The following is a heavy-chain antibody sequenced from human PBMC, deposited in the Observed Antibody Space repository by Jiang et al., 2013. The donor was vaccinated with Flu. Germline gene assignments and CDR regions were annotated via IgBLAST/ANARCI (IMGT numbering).Heavy chain of an antibody. CDR3: ARGRRLAAAGRGIIDY. CDR2: INAGNGNT. J-gene: IGHJ4*02. Sequence: GAEVKKPGASVKVSCKASGYTFTSYAMHWVRQAPGQRLEWMGWINAGNGNTKYSQKFQGRVTITRDTSASTAYMELSSLRSEDTAVYYCARGRRLAAAGRGIIDYWGQGTLVTVSS. D-gene: IGHD6-13*01. V-gene: IGHV1-3*01. CDR1: GYTFTSYA.